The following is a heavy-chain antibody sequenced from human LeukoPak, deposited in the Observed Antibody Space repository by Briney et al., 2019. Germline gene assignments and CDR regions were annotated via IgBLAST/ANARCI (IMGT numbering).Heavy chain of an antibody. V-gene: IGHV1-18*01. Sequence: VASVKVSCKASGYTFTSYGISWVRQAPGQGLEWMGWISAYSGNTNYAQKLQGRVTMTTDTSASTAYMELSSLRSEDTAVYYCATGVIQFFDYWGQGTLVAVSS. J-gene: IGHJ4*02. CDR1: GYTFTSYG. CDR3: ATGVIQFFDY. CDR2: ISAYSGNT. D-gene: IGHD3-16*02.